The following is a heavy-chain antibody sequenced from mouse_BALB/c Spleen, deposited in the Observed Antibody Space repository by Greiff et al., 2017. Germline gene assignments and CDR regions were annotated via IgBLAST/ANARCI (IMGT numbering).Heavy chain of an antibody. CDR1: GFTFSSYA. Sequence: DVMLVESGGGLVKPGGSLKLSCAASGFTFSSYAMSWVRQSPEKRLEWVAEISSGGSYTYYPDTVTGRFTISRDNAKNTLYLEMSSLRSEDTAMYYCARGRGIGLGRTMDYWGQGTSVTVSS. CDR2: ISSGGSYT. V-gene: IGHV5-9-4*01. CDR3: ARGRGIGLGRTMDY. D-gene: IGHD4-1*01. J-gene: IGHJ4*01.